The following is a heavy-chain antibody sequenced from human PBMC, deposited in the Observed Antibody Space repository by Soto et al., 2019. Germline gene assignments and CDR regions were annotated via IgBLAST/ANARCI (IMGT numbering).Heavy chain of an antibody. J-gene: IGHJ6*02. CDR2: IKTKSEGEAT. D-gene: IGHD2-15*01. CDR3: TTGSVEGV. V-gene: IGHV3-15*07. CDR1: DFTITNAW. Sequence: EVQLVESGGGLVKPGGSLRLSCAASDFTITNAWMNWVRQAPGKGLEWVGRIKTKSEGEATDYAAPLKGRFTISRDDSKNTLFLQMNGLKSEDTAVYYCTTGSVEGVWGQGATVTVSS.